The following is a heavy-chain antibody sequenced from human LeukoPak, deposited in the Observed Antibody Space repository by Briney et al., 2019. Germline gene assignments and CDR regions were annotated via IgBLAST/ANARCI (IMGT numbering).Heavy chain of an antibody. V-gene: IGHV3-23*01. D-gene: IGHD3-22*01. CDR3: ARDTSYDSSGYYTDY. Sequence: PGGSLRLSCAASGFTFSSYAMSWVRQAPGKGLEWVSAISGSGGSTYYADSVKGRFTISRDNSKNTLYLQMNSLRAEDTAVYYCARDTSYDSSGYYTDYWGQGTLVTVSS. J-gene: IGHJ4*02. CDR1: GFTFSSYA. CDR2: ISGSGGST.